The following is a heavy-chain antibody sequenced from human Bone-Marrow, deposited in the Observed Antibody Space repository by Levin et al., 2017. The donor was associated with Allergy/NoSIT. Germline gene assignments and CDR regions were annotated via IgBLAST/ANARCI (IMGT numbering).Heavy chain of an antibody. CDR1: GFSLSDAW. V-gene: IGHV3-15*07. CDR2: IKRKIEREAT. CDR3: TADLPQSSGFSNDY. D-gene: IGHD3-22*01. J-gene: IGHJ4*02. Sequence: TAGGSLRLSCAASGFSLSDAWMNWVRQAPGKGLEWVARIKRKIEREATDYGAPVKGRFTISREDSENTLYLQMNSLKTEDTAVYYCTADLPQSSGFSNDYWGQGTLVTVSS.